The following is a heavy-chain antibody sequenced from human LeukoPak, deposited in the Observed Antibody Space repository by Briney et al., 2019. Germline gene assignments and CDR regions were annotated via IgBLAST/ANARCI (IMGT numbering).Heavy chain of an antibody. CDR2: ISSSGSTI. D-gene: IGHD5-18*01. V-gene: IGHV3-11*01. Sequence: PGGSLRLSCAASGFTVSSNYMSWVRQAPGKGLEWVSYISSSGSTIYYADSVKGRFTISRDNAKNSLYLQMNSLRAEDTAVYYCARGYSYGHYFDYWGQGTLVTVSS. CDR1: GFTVSSNY. J-gene: IGHJ4*02. CDR3: ARGYSYGHYFDY.